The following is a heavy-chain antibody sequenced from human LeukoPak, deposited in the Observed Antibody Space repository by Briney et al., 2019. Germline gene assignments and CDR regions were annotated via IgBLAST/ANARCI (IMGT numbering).Heavy chain of an antibody. J-gene: IGHJ4*02. CDR1: GFTVSSND. Sequence: VGSLRLSCAASGFTVSSNDMSWVRQAPGQGLEWVSVIYSGGSTYYADSVNGRFTISRDNSKNTLYLQMNSLRAEDTAVYYCASGPAADYWGEGTLVTVS. CDR2: IYSGGST. D-gene: IGHD2-2*01. V-gene: IGHV3-53*01. CDR3: ASGPAADY.